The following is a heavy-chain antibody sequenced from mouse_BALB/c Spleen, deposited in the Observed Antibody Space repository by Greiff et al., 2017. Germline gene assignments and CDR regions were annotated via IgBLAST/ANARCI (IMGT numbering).Heavy chain of an antibody. J-gene: IGHJ1*01. V-gene: IGHV2-9*02. CDR3: ARIYGSSYGYFDV. CDR2: IWAGGST. CDR1: GFSLTSYG. Sequence: QVQLQQSGPGLVAPSQSLSITCTVSGFSLTSYGVHWVRQPPGKGLEWLGVIWAGGSTNYNSALMSRLSISKDNSKSQVFLKMNSLQTDDTAMYYCARIYGSSYGYFDVWGAGTTVTVSS. D-gene: IGHD1-1*01.